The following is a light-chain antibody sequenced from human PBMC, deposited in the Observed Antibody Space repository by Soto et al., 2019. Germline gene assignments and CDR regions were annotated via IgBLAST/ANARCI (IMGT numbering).Light chain of an antibody. V-gene: IGKV3-15*01. CDR1: ERVFAN. CDR2: GPS. Sequence: ETVMTQSPATLSVSPGETATLSCRASERVFANVAWFQQRPCQVPRLLVYGPSTRATRIPTRFSGGGSGTEFTLTISYLQSEDSAVYYRQQYNNWPLTFGGATKVEI. J-gene: IGKJ4*01. CDR3: QQYNNWPLT.